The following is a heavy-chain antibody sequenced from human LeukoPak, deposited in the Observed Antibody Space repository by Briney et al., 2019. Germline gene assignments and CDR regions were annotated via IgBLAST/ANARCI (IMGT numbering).Heavy chain of an antibody. CDR2: FDPEDGET. CDR1: GYTLTELS. Sequence: ASVKVSRKVSGYTLTELSMHWVRRAPGKGLEWMGGFDPEDGETIYAQKFQGRVTMTEDTSTDTAYMELSSLRSEDTAVYYCATSSLAAVTTPLDAFDIWGQGTMVTVSS. CDR3: ATSSLAAVTTPLDAFDI. V-gene: IGHV1-24*01. J-gene: IGHJ3*02. D-gene: IGHD4-17*01.